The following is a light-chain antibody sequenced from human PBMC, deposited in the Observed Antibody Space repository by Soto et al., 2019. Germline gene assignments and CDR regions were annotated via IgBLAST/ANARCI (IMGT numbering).Light chain of an antibody. CDR2: EGS. V-gene: IGLV2-23*01. CDR3: CSYAGSSTHVV. Sequence: QSALTQPASGSGYPGQSITISCTGTSSDVGSYNLVSWYQQHPCKAPKLMIYEGSKRPSGVSNRFSGSKSGNTASLTISGLQAEDEADYYCCSYAGSSTHVVFGGGTKLTVL. CDR1: SSDVGSYNL. J-gene: IGLJ2*01.